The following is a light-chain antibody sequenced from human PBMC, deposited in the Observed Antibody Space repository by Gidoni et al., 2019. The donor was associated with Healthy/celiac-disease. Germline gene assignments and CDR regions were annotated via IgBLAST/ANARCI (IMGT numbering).Light chain of an antibody. CDR3: QQYGSSPQCT. CDR1: QSVSSSY. J-gene: IGKJ2*02. V-gene: IGKV3-20*01. Sequence: EIVLTQSPGTLSLSPGERATLSCRASQSVSSSYLAWYQQKPGQAPRLLIYGASSRATGIPDRFSGRGSGTDFTLTISRLEPEDFAVYYCQQYGSSPQCTFGQGTKLEIK. CDR2: GAS.